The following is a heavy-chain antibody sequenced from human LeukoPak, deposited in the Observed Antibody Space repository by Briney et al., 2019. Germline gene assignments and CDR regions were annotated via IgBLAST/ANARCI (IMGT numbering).Heavy chain of an antibody. D-gene: IGHD3-22*01. V-gene: IGHV4-59*01. Sequence: SETLSLTCAVYGGSISSYYWGWIRQPPGRGLGWIGYGYYSGSTNYNPSLKSRVTLSVDTSKNQFSLKLSSVTAADTAVYYCARFYYDSSGYHFDYWGQGTLVTVSS. J-gene: IGHJ4*02. CDR1: GGSISSYY. CDR3: ARFYYDSSGYHFDY. CDR2: GYYSGST.